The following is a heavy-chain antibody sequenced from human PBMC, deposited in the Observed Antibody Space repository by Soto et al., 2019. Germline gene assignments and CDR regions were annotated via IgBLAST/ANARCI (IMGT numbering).Heavy chain of an antibody. CDR3: AKGHPHYDFWSGYYGPGGYYYGMDV. V-gene: IGHV3-23*01. J-gene: IGHJ6*02. Sequence: EVQLLESGGGLVQPGGSLRLSCAASGFTFSSYAMSWVRQAPGKGLEWVSAISGSGGSTYYADSVKGRFTISRDNSKNTLYLKMNSLIAEDTAVYYCAKGHPHYDFWSGYYGPGGYYYGMDVWGQGTTVTVSS. CDR1: GFTFSSYA. CDR2: ISGSGGST. D-gene: IGHD3-3*01.